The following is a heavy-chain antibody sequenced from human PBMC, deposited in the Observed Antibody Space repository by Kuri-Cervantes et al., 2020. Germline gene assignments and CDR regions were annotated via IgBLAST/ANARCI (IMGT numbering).Heavy chain of an antibody. CDR2: ISYDGSNE. V-gene: IGHV3-30-3*01. CDR3: ARDNRDYDSIAFDI. CDR1: GFTFSSYA. Sequence: GGSLRLSCAASGFTFSSYAMHWVRQAPGKGLEWVAVISYDGSNEYYADSVKGRFTISRDNSKNTLYLQMNSLRAEDTAVYYCARDNRDYDSIAFDIWGQGTMVTVSS. D-gene: IGHD3-22*01. J-gene: IGHJ3*02.